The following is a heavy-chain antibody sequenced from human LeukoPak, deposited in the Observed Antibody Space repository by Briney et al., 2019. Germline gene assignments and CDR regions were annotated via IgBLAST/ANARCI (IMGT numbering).Heavy chain of an antibody. Sequence: GASVKVSCKAFGDTLTDYHMHWVRQAPGQGLEWMGWINPNSGDTNYARKFQGRVTMTRDTTISTVYMELGRLSSDVTALFYCATLMAHFDYWGQGTLVTVSS. J-gene: IGHJ4*02. CDR1: GDTLTDYH. V-gene: IGHV1-2*02. CDR2: INPNSGDT. CDR3: ATLMAHFDY. D-gene: IGHD2-8*01.